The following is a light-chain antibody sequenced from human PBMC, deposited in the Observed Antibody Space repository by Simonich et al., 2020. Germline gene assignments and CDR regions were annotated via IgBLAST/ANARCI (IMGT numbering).Light chain of an antibody. J-gene: IGKJ2*01. CDR1: QDISNY. Sequence: EIPMTQSPSSLSASVGDRVTITCQASQDISNYLNWYQKKPGKAPKLLIYDASNLETGVPSRFSGSGSGTDFTFTISSLQPEDIATYYCQQYDNLPYTFGQGTKLEIK. CDR3: QQYDNLPYT. CDR2: DAS. V-gene: IGKV1-33*01.